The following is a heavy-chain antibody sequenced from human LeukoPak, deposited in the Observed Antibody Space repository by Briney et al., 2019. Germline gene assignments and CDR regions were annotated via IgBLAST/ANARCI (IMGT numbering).Heavy chain of an antibody. V-gene: IGHV4-4*07. CDR2: IYISGST. J-gene: IGHJ4*02. CDR1: GASINSHY. Sequence: SETLSLTCTVSGASINSHYWSWVRQPAGKGLEWIGRIYISGSTNYNSSLQSRVTISVDTSKNQFSLNLRSVTAADTAVYYCARAGSGWSFDYWGQGTLVTVSS. CDR3: ARAGSGWSFDY. D-gene: IGHD6-19*01.